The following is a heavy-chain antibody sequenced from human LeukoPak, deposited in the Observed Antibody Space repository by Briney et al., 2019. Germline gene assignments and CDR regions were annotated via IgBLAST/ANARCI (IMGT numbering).Heavy chain of an antibody. J-gene: IGHJ4*02. D-gene: IGHD4-23*01. V-gene: IGHV3-11*06. CDR1: GGSFSGYY. CDR3: ARVSLLDDGGLGDY. CDR2: ISGGSSYT. Sequence: LSLTCAVYGGSFSGYYWTWIRQPPGKGLEWVSYISGGSSYTNFADSVKGRFTISRDNAKNSLYLQMNSLRAEDTAVYYCARVSLLDDGGLGDYWGQGTLVTVSS.